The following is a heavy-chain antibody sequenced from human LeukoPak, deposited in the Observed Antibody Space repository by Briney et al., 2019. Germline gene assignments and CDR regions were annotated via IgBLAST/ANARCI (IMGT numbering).Heavy chain of an antibody. D-gene: IGHD6-19*01. V-gene: IGHV3-23*01. J-gene: IGHJ4*01. CDR1: GFTFSSYA. CDR3: AKGIYSSGWSYFDY. CDR2: IGGSGGST. Sequence: PGGSLRLSCAASGFTFSSYAMSWVRQAPGKGLDWVSAIGGSGGSTFYADSVKGRFTISRDNSKNTLYLQMNSLGAEDTAVYYCAKGIYSSGWSYFDYWGHGTLVTVSS.